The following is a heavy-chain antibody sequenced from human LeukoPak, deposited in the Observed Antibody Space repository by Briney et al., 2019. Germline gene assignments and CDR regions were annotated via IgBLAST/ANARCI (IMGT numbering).Heavy chain of an antibody. CDR3: ASVEYSSSWYPFDY. Sequence: GGSLRLSCAASGFTFSSYAMHWVRQAPGKGLEWVAVISYDGSNKYYADSVKGRFTISRDNSKNTLYLQMNGLRAEDTAVYYCASVEYSSSWYPFDYWGQGTLVTVSS. D-gene: IGHD6-13*01. J-gene: IGHJ4*02. CDR2: ISYDGSNK. CDR1: GFTFSSYA. V-gene: IGHV3-30*04.